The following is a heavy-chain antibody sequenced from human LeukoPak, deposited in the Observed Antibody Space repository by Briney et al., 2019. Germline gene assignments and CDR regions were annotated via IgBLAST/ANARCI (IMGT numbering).Heavy chain of an antibody. CDR3: TTGQVSYQYY. V-gene: IGHV3-15*04. D-gene: IGHD1-26*01. Sequence: GGSLRLSCAASGFPFSNALMSWVRQAPGKGLEWVGRIETKSDGGTTVYAAPVKGRFTISRDDSKNTLYLQMNSLKAEDTAVYYCTTGQVSYQYYWGQGTLVTVSS. CDR1: GFPFSNAL. J-gene: IGHJ4*02. CDR2: IETKSDGGTT.